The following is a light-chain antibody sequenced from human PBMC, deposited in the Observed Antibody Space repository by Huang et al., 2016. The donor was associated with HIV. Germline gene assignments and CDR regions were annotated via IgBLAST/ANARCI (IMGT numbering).Light chain of an antibody. CDR1: QSVNSGY. CDR3: QQYGSSPGT. Sequence: EIVLTQSPGTLSLSPGVRATLSCRASQSVNSGYLAWYQQKPCQAPRLLIYGASSRATGSPGRFSGSGSGTDFTLTISRLQPEDFAVYFCQQYGSSPGTFGQGTKVEMK. J-gene: IGKJ1*01. V-gene: IGKV3-20*01. CDR2: GAS.